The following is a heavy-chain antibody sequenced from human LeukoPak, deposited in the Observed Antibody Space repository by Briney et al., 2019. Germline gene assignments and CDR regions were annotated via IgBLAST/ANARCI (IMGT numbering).Heavy chain of an antibody. Sequence: NPSETLSLTCTVSGGSISSYYWSWIRQPPGKGLEWIGSIYYSGSTYYNPSLKSRVTISVDTSKNQFSLKLSSVTAADTAVYYCATQPTTYYDILTGYPVFDYWGQGTLVTVSS. V-gene: IGHV4-59*12. D-gene: IGHD3-9*01. CDR3: ATQPTTYYDILTGYPVFDY. CDR1: GGSISSYY. J-gene: IGHJ4*02. CDR2: IYYSGST.